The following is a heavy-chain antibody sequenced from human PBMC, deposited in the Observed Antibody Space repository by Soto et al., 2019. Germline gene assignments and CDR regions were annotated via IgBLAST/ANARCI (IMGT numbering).Heavy chain of an antibody. CDR3: AKETTQSYYYGMDV. Sequence: VGSLRLSCAASGFTFSSYAMSWVRQAPGKGLEWVSAISGSGGSTYYADSVKGRFTISRDNSKNTLYLQMNSLRAEDTAVYYCAKETTQSYYYGMDVWGQGTTVTVSS. CDR2: ISGSGGST. D-gene: IGHD1-7*01. V-gene: IGHV3-23*01. J-gene: IGHJ6*02. CDR1: GFTFSSYA.